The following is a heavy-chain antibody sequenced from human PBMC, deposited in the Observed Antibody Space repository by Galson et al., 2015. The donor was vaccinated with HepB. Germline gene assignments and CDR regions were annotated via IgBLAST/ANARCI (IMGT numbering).Heavy chain of an antibody. CDR3: ARRRMKHLADNNWFDP. CDR2: MSPDNSDT. Sequence: QSGAEVKKPGESLKISCESSGDTFTDYWIGWVRQMPGKALEWMGIMSPDNSDTQYSPSFQGQVTISADKSVSTIYLQWNSLRASDPATYYCARRRMKHLADNNWFDPWGQGTLVTVSS. CDR1: GDTFTDYW. J-gene: IGHJ5*02. D-gene: IGHD2-8*01. V-gene: IGHV5-51*03.